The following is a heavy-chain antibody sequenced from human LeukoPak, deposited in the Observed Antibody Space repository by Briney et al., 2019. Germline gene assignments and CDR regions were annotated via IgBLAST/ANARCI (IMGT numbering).Heavy chain of an antibody. Sequence: PSETLSLTCTVSGGXISSYYCSWIRQPPGKGQEWIGYIYYSGSTTYNPSLKSRVTISVDTSKNQFSLKLSSVTAADTAVYYCARGWSSGWYRNDYWGQGTLVTVSS. CDR3: ARGWSSGWYRNDY. D-gene: IGHD6-19*01. CDR2: IYYSGST. CDR1: GGXISSYY. J-gene: IGHJ4*02. V-gene: IGHV4-59*01.